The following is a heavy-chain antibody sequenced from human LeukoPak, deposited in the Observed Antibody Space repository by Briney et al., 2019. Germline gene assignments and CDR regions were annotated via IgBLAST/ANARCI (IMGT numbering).Heavy chain of an antibody. Sequence: SETLSLTCTVSGGSISSYYWSWIRQPAGKGLEWIGRIYTSGSTNYNPSLKSRVTMSVDTSKNQFSLKLSSVTAADTAVYYCARDFVRPSSGYYQNDAFDIWGQGTMVTVSS. D-gene: IGHD3-22*01. J-gene: IGHJ3*02. V-gene: IGHV4-4*07. CDR1: GGSISSYY. CDR3: ARDFVRPSSGYYQNDAFDI. CDR2: IYTSGST.